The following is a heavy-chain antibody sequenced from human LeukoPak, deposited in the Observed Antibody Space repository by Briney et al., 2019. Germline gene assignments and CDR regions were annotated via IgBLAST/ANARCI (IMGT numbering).Heavy chain of an antibody. J-gene: IGHJ5*02. Sequence: ASVKVSRKASGYTFTSYGISWVRQAPGQGLEWMGWSSAYNGNTNDAQKLQGRVTMTTDTSTSTAYMELRSLRSDDTAVYSCARSSVVPAAKDSGFDHWGQGTLVTVSS. V-gene: IGHV1-18*01. CDR3: ARSSVVPAAKDSGFDH. D-gene: IGHD2-2*01. CDR2: SSAYNGNT. CDR1: GYTFTSYG.